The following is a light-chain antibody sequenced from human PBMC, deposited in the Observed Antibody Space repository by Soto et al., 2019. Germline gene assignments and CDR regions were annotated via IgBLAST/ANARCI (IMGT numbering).Light chain of an antibody. CDR2: KAS. J-gene: IGKJ2*01. CDR3: QKYNSLYT. CDR1: QSISSW. Sequence: DIQMTQSPSTLSASVGDRVTITCRASQSISSWLAWYQQKPGKAPKLLIYKASSLESGVPSRFSGSGSGTEFTLTISRLKPDDFTTYYCQKYNSLYTFGKGATLEIK. V-gene: IGKV1-5*03.